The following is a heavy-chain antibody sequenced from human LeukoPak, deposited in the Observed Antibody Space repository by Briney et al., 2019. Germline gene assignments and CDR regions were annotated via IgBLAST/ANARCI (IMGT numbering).Heavy chain of an antibody. CDR2: IYSGGST. CDR3: ARGALYYMDV. Sequence: GGSLRLSCAASGFTVSSNYMSWVRQAPGKGLEWVSVIYSGGSTYYADSVKGRFIISRDNSKNTLYVQMNSLRAEDTAVYYCARGALYYMDVWGKGTTVTISS. CDR1: GFTVSSNY. J-gene: IGHJ6*03. V-gene: IGHV3-53*01.